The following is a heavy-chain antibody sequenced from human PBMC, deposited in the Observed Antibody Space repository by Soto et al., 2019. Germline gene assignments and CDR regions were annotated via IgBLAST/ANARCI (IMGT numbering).Heavy chain of an antibody. Sequence: SETLSLTCTVSGGSISSSSYYWGWIRQPPGKGLEWIGSIYYSGSTYYNPSLKSRVTISVDTSKNQFSLKLSSVTAADTAVYYCARHRRPSGSGIYYFDYWGQGTLVTVSS. CDR1: GGSISSSSYY. CDR3: ARHRRPSGSGIYYFDY. CDR2: IYYSGST. J-gene: IGHJ4*02. D-gene: IGHD3-10*01. V-gene: IGHV4-39*01.